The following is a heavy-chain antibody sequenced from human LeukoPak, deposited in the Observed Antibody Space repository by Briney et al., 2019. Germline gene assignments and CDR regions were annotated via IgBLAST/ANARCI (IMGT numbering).Heavy chain of an antibody. CDR1: GYSFTGYF. D-gene: IGHD3-10*01. J-gene: IGHJ6*02. CDR3: ARVPSMVRGVVNYGMDV. V-gene: IGHV1-2*02. Sequence: ASVKVSCKTSGYSFTGYFMHWVRQAPGQGLEWMGWINLNSGDTKYAQKFQGRVTMTRDTSINTAYMELRRLTSDDTAVYYCARVPSMVRGVVNYGMDVWGQGTTVTVSS. CDR2: INLNSGDT.